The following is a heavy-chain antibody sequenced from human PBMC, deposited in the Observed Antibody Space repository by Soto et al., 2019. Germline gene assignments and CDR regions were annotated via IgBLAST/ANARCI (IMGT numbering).Heavy chain of an antibody. Sequence: GESLKISCAASGFTFSSYWMHWVRQAPGKGLVWVSRINSDGSSTTYADSVKGRFTISRDNAKNTLYLQMNSLRADDTAVYYCARGWVGVPDYWGQGTLVTVSS. CDR3: ARGWVGVPDY. J-gene: IGHJ4*02. CDR2: INSDGSST. CDR1: GFTFSSYW. D-gene: IGHD3-16*01. V-gene: IGHV3-74*01.